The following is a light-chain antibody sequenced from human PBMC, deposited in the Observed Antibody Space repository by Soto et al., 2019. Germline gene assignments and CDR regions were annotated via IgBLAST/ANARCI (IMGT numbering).Light chain of an antibody. CDR1: NIGSKS. Sequence: SYELTQPPSVSVAPGKTARITCGGNNIGSKSVQWYQQKPGQAPVLVIYYDSDRPSGIPERFSGSNSGNTATLTISRVEAGDEADYYCQVWDSSSDRGVFGGGTKRTVL. J-gene: IGLJ3*02. CDR2: YDS. V-gene: IGLV3-21*04. CDR3: QVWDSSSDRGV.